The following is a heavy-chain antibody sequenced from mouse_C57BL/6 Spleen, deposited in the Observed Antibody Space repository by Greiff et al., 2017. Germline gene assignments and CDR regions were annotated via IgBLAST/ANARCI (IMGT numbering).Heavy chain of an antibody. D-gene: IGHD2-4*01. CDR1: GYTFTDYN. Sequence: EVQLQESGPELVKLGASVKIPCKASGYTFTDYNMDWVKQSHGKSLEWIGDINPNNGGTIYNQKFKGKATLTVDKSSSTAYMELRSLTSEDTAVYYCARELREGYYFDYWGQGTTLTVSS. CDR2: INPNNGGT. CDR3: ARELREGYYFDY. J-gene: IGHJ2*01. V-gene: IGHV1-18*01.